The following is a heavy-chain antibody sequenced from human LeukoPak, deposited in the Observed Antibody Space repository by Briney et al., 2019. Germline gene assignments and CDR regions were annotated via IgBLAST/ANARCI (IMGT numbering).Heavy chain of an antibody. Sequence: GGSLRLSCAASGFTFSSYAMSWVRQAPGKGLEWVSSISGSGGSTYYADSVKGRFTISRDNSKNTLYLQMNSLRADETAVYYCASRPGADIGPLDYWGQGALVTVSS. V-gene: IGHV3-23*01. CDR3: ASRPGADIGPLDY. D-gene: IGHD2-2*01. CDR2: ISGSGGST. J-gene: IGHJ4*02. CDR1: GFTFSSYA.